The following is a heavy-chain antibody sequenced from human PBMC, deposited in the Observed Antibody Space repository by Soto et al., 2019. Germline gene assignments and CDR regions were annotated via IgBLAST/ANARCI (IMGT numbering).Heavy chain of an antibody. CDR2: IYRTGST. CDR3: ASRDPGTSVDY. D-gene: IGHD1-7*01. V-gene: IGHV4-4*02. Sequence: PXGSLALTCALSGGAFTIQDWCACVRQPPGQGLEWIGEIYRTGSTNYNPSLKSRVTISLDKSENQFSLKVTSLTAADPAVYYCASRDPGTSVDYWGQGTLVTVSS. CDR1: GGAFTIQDW. J-gene: IGHJ4*02.